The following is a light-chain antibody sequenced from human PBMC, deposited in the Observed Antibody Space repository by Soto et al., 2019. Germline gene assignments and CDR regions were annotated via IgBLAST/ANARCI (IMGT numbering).Light chain of an antibody. CDR3: QQSYSTPQET. J-gene: IGKJ1*01. V-gene: IGKV1-39*01. CDR1: QSISSY. CDR2: AAS. Sequence: DIQMTQSPSSLSASVGDRVTITCRASQSISSYLNWYQQKPGKAPKLLIYAASSLQSGVPSSFSGSGSGTDFTLTISSLQPEDFATYYCQQSYSTPQETFGQGTKVEIQ.